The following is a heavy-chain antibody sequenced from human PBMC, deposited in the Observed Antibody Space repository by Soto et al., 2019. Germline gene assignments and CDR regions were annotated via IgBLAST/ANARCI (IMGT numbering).Heavy chain of an antibody. CDR1: GGYISSGDYF. J-gene: IGHJ3*02. D-gene: IGHD4-17*01. CDR2: ISYSGST. V-gene: IGHV4-30-4*01. CDR3: ARDPGDYGSPLGAFDI. Sequence: QVQLQESGPGLVKPSQTLSLTCTVSGGYISSGDYFWSWIRQPPGKGLEWIGYISYSGSTSYNPSLKRRVTISVDTSKSQFSLKLTSVTAADTAVYYCARDPGDYGSPLGAFDIWGQGTMVTVSS.